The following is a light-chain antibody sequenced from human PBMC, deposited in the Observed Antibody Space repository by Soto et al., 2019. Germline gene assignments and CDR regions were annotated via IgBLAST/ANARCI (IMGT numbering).Light chain of an antibody. CDR2: VGTGGIVG. J-gene: IGLJ3*02. Sequence: QAVVTQPPSASASLGASVTLTCTLSSGYSNYKVDWYQQRPGKGPRFVMRVGTGGIVGSKGDGIPARFSVLGSGLNRYLTIKNIQEEDESDYHCGADHGSGSNFVWVFGGGTKLTVL. CDR3: GADHGSGSNFVWV. CDR1: SGYSNYK. V-gene: IGLV9-49*01.